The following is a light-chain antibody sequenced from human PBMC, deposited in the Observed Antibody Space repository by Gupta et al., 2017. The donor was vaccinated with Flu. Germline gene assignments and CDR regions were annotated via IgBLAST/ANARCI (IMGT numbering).Light chain of an antibody. J-gene: IGKJ2*03. CDR3: QHYDNLPPYS. CDR2: DAS. Sequence: DIQMTQSPSSLSASLGDRVTITCQASQDISNYLNWYQQKPGKAPKLLIYDASNLETGVPSRFSGSGSGTDFTFTISSLQPEDIATYYCQHYDNLPPYSFGQGTKLEIK. CDR1: QDISNY. V-gene: IGKV1-33*01.